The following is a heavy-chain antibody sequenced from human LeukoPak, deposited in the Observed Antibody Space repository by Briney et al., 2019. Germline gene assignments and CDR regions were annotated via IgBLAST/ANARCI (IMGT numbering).Heavy chain of an antibody. D-gene: IGHD3-10*01. J-gene: IGHJ6*03. CDR1: GFTFSSYT. CDR3: ARFAAGDSYYYYMDV. Sequence: GGSLRLSCAASGFTFSSYTMNWVRQPPGKGLEWVSNIGTSSTTIYYADSVKGRFTISRDNAKNSLYLQMNSLRADDTAVYYCARFAAGDSYYYYMDVWGKGTTVTVSS. V-gene: IGHV3-48*01. CDR2: IGTSSTTI.